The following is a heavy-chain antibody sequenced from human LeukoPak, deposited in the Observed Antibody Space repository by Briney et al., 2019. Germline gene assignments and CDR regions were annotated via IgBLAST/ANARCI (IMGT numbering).Heavy chain of an antibody. CDR3: ARDHPYCSSTSCPLDY. V-gene: IGHV3-21*01. J-gene: IGHJ4*02. Sequence: GESLRLSCAASGFSFSSYSMNWVRQAPGKGLEWVSIISRDSRTIVDADSVKGRFTISRDNAKNSLYLQMNSLRAEDTAVYYCARDHPYCSSTSCPLDYWGQGTLVTVSS. D-gene: IGHD2-2*01. CDR1: GFSFSSYS. CDR2: ISRDSRTI.